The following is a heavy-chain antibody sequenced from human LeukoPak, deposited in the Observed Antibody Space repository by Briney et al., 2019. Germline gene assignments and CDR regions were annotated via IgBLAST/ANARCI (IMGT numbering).Heavy chain of an antibody. D-gene: IGHD1-26*01. Sequence: SETLSLTCTVSGGSISSYYWSWIRQPPGKGLEWIGYIYYSGSTNYNPSLKSRVTISVDTSENQFSLKLSSVTAADTAVYYCAKQGGSYYEGNNWFDPWGQGTLVTVSS. V-gene: IGHV4-59*08. J-gene: IGHJ5*02. CDR2: IYYSGST. CDR1: GGSISSYY. CDR3: AKQGGSYYEGNNWFDP.